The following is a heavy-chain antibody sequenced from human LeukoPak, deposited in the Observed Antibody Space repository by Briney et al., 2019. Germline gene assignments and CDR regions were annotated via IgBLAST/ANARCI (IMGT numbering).Heavy chain of an antibody. V-gene: IGHV1-69*13. CDR2: IIPIFGTA. D-gene: IGHD6-19*01. J-gene: IGHJ4*02. CDR1: GGTFSSYA. Sequence: GASVKVSCKASGGTFSSYAISWVRPAPGQGLEWMGGIIPIFGTANYAQKFQGRVTITADESTSTAYMELSSLRSEDTAVYYCARDRSNSGGWHPFFDYWGQGTLVTVSP. CDR3: ARDRSNSGGWHPFFDY.